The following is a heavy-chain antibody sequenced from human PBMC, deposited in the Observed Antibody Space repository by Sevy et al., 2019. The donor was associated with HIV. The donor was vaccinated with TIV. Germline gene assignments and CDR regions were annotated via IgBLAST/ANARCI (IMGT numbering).Heavy chain of an antibody. J-gene: IGHJ4*02. CDR3: ARDEGLWFGELHFDY. Sequence: GGSLRLSCAASGFTFSSYSMNWVRQAPGKGLEWVSYISSSSSTIYYADSVKGRFTISRDNAKNSLYLQMNSLRDEDTAVYYCARDEGLWFGELHFDYWGQGTLVTVSS. CDR1: GFTFSSYS. CDR2: ISSSSSTI. D-gene: IGHD3-10*01. V-gene: IGHV3-48*02.